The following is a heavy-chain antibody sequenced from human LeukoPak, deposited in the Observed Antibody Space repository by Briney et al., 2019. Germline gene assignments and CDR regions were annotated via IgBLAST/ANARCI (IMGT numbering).Heavy chain of an antibody. J-gene: IGHJ4*02. CDR2: INPNSGGT. Sequence: GASVKVSCKASGYTFSGYNMHWVRQAPGQGLEWMGWINPNSGGTNYAQKFQGRITITGDTSTSTGNMELSGLRSDDTAVYYCARSAGITVAGAAAYWGQGTLGSVSA. CDR1: GYTFSGYN. V-gene: IGHV1-2*02. D-gene: IGHD6-19*01. CDR3: ARSAGITVAGAAAY.